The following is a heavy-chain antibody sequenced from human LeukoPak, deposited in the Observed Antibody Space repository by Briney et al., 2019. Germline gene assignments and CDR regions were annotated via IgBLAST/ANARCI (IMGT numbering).Heavy chain of an antibody. J-gene: IGHJ3*01. Sequence: HPGGSLRLSCAASGFIFSSYVMTWVRQAPGKGLEWVSGISGSGDKTYYADSVTGRFTISRDNSKDTLYLQMNSLRADDTAVYYCAIGERFIDAFEFWGQGTMVTVSS. CDR2: ISGSGDKT. CDR1: GFIFSSYV. CDR3: AIGERFIDAFEF. V-gene: IGHV3-23*01.